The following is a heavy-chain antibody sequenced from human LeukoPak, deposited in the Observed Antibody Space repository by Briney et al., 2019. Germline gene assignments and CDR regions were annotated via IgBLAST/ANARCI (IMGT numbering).Heavy chain of an antibody. CDR3: ARGSPMYYYDSSGTRKAFDI. Sequence: SETLSLTCTVSGGSISSGDYYWSWIRQPPGKGLEWIGYIYYSGSTYYNPSLKSRVTISVDTSKNQFSLKLSSVTAADTAVYYCARGSPMYYYDSSGTRKAFDIWGQGTMVTVSS. CDR1: GGSISSGDYY. CDR2: IYYSGST. V-gene: IGHV4-30-4*01. D-gene: IGHD3-22*01. J-gene: IGHJ3*02.